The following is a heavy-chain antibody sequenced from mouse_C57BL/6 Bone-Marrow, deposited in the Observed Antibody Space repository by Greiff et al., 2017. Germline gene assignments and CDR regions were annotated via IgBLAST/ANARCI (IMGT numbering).Heavy chain of an antibody. V-gene: IGHV14-4*01. D-gene: IGHD1-1*01. Sequence: VQLQQSGAELVRPGASVKLSCTASGFNIKDDYMHWVKQRPEQGLEWIGWIDPENGDTEYASKFQGKATITADTSSNTAYLQLSSLTSEDTAVYYCTDSYYYGIADYWGQGTTLTVSS. CDR1: GFNIKDDY. J-gene: IGHJ2*01. CDR3: TDSYYYGIADY. CDR2: IDPENGDT.